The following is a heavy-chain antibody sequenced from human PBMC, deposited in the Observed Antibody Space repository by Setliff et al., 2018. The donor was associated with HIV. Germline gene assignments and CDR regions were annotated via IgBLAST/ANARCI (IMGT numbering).Heavy chain of an antibody. CDR1: GYSFISYW. CDR2: IYPGDSDT. D-gene: IGHD3-3*01. J-gene: IGHJ5*02. CDR3: ARRYSVWSGYLGDWFDP. V-gene: IGHV5-51*01. Sequence: PGESLKISCKGSGYSFISYWIGWVRQMPGKGLEWMGIIYPGDSDTRYSPSFQGQVTISAGKSISTAYLQWSSLKASDTAMYYCARRYSVWSGYLGDWFDPWGQGTLVTVSS.